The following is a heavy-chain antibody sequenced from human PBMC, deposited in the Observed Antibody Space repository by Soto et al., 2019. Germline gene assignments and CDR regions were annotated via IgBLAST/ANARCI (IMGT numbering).Heavy chain of an antibody. CDR3: ALINDCSTTYSYLASYDP. V-gene: IGHV2-26*01. D-gene: IGHD5-18*01. CDR2: IFSSDDK. J-gene: IGHJ5*02. Sequence: QVTLRASGPVLAKPTEYLTLTCTVSGLSLSNGKLGVSWIRQPPGKSLEWLPHIFSSDDKSYSTSLRSRLEIATDTFRSNVDLPKSNLDHMDSAKYYYALINDCSTTYSYLASYDPWGTGTLIAGSS. CDR1: GLSLSNGKLG.